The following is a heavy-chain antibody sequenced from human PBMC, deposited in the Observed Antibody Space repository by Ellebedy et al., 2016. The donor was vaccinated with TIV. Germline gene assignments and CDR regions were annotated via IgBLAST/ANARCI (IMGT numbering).Heavy chain of an antibody. V-gene: IGHV1-69*13. D-gene: IGHD5-24*01. Sequence: AASVKVSCKASGGTFSNYAISWVRQAPGQGLEWMGGLIPIFATTSYAQKFQGRVTITADESTSTAYLELRGLRSQDTAVYYCASDRAPDGRNWFFDLWGRGTLVTVSS. J-gene: IGHJ2*01. CDR3: ASDRAPDGRNWFFDL. CDR2: LIPIFATT. CDR1: GGTFSNYA.